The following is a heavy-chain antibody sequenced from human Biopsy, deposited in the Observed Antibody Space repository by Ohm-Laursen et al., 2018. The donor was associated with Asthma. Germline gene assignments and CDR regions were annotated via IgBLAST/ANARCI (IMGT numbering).Heavy chain of an antibody. V-gene: IGHV3-33*01. CDR1: GFTFSSYG. Sequence: SLRLSCAASGFTFSSYGMHWVRQVPGKGLEWVAVIWYDGSNKYYADSVKGRFTISRDNSKNTLYLQMNSLRAEDTAVYYCARGGLGYCSSTSCYQNYYYGMDVWGQGTTVTVSS. CDR2: IWYDGSNK. J-gene: IGHJ6*02. CDR3: ARGGLGYCSSTSCYQNYYYGMDV. D-gene: IGHD2-2*01.